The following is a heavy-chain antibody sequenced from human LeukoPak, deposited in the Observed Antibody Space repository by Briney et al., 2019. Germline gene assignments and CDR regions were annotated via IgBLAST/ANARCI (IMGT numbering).Heavy chain of an antibody. V-gene: IGHV3-48*04. CDR3: ARDRHYDFWSGYYTPFNS. Sequence: GGSLRLSCAASGFTFSSYAMSWVRQAPGKGLEWVSYISTSGSAIYYADSMKGRFTISRDNAKSSLYLQINSLRAEDTAVYYCARDRHYDFWSGYYTPFNSWGQGTLVTVSS. J-gene: IGHJ4*02. CDR1: GFTFSSYA. CDR2: ISTSGSAI. D-gene: IGHD3-3*01.